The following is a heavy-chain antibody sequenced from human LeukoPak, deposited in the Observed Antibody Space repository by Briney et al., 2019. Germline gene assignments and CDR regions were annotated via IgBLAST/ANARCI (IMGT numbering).Heavy chain of an antibody. V-gene: IGHV4-59*01. CDR3: ARGIGYCSGGSCYSALPDY. CDR2: IYYSGST. J-gene: IGHJ4*02. Sequence: SETLSLTCTVSGGSISSYYWSWIRQPPGKGLEWIGYIYYSGSTNYNPSLKSRVTISVDTSKNQFSLKLSSVTAADTAVYYCARGIGYCSGGSCYSALPDYWGQGTLVTVSS. D-gene: IGHD2-15*01. CDR1: GGSISSYY.